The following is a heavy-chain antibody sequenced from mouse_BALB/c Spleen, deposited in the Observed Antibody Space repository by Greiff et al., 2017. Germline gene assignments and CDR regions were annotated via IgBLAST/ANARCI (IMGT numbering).Heavy chain of an antibody. Sequence: VQLQQSGPELEKPGASVKISCKASGYSFTGYNMNWVKQSNGKSLEWIGNIDPYYGGTSYNQKFKGKAKLTAVTSTSTAYMELSSLTNEDSAVYYCTRQEDYGYAWFAYWGQGTLVTVSA. CDR3: TRQEDYGYAWFAY. J-gene: IGHJ3*01. CDR2: IDPYYGGT. D-gene: IGHD1-2*01. CDR1: GYSFTGYN. V-gene: IGHV1-39*01.